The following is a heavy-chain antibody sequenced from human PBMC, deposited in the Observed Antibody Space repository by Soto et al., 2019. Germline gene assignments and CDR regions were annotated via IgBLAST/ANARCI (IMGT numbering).Heavy chain of an antibody. CDR3: ARVFYYDSSGYFDY. V-gene: IGHV4-59*08. CDR1: GGSISSYY. Sequence: SETLSLTCTVSGGSISSYYWSWIRQPPGKGLEWIGYIYYSGSTNYNPSLKSRVTISVDTSKNQFSLKLSSVTAADTAVYYCARVFYYDSSGYFDYWGQGTLVTVSS. CDR2: IYYSGST. D-gene: IGHD3-22*01. J-gene: IGHJ4*02.